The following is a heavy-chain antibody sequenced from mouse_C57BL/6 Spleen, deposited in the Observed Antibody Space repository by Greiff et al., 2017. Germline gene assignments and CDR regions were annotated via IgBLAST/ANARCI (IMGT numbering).Heavy chain of an antibody. CDR2: INPNYGTT. CDR1: GYSFTDYN. V-gene: IGHV1-39*01. CDR3: ARSDYYGSEGDAMDY. J-gene: IGHJ4*01. D-gene: IGHD1-1*01. Sequence: VQLKESGPELVKPGASVKISCKASGYSFTDYNMNWVKQSNGKSLEWIGVINPNYGTTSYNQKFKGKATLTVDQSSSTAYMQLNSLTSEDSAVYYCARSDYYGSEGDAMDYWGQGTSVTVSS.